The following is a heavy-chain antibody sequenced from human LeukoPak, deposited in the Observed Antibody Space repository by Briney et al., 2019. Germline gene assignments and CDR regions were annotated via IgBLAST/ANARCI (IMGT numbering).Heavy chain of an antibody. CDR1: GYTFTDYY. CDR2: VDPEGGET. J-gene: IGHJ4*02. D-gene: IGHD4-23*01. Sequence: ASVKISCKVSGYTFTDYYMHWVQQAPGKGLEWMGLVDPEGGETIYAEKFQGRVTITADTSTDTAYMELSSLRSEDTAVYYCATVDYGGQRGWDYWGQGTLVTVSS. CDR3: ATVDYGGQRGWDY. V-gene: IGHV1-69-2*01.